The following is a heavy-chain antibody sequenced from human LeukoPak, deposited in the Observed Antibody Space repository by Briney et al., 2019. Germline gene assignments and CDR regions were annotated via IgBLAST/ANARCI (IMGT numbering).Heavy chain of an antibody. J-gene: IGHJ6*02. V-gene: IGHV1-2*04. D-gene: IGHD3-22*01. CDR3: ARALAYCYDSSGYYYGGYYGMDV. CDR1: GYTFTGYY. CDR2: INPNSGGT. Sequence: ASVKVSCKAFGYTFTGYYMHWVRQAPGQGLEWMGWINPNSGGTNYAQKFQGWVTMTRDTSISTAYMELSRLRSDDTAVYYCARALAYCYDSSGYYYGGYYGMDVWGQGTTVTVSS.